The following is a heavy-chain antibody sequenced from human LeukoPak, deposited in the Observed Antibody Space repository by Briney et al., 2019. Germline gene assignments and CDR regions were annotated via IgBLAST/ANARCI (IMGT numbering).Heavy chain of an antibody. CDR2: LYYTGST. D-gene: IGHD6-19*01. J-gene: IGHJ4*02. CDR1: GGSITNYY. V-gene: IGHV4-59*08. Sequence: SETLSLTCTVSGGSITNYYWSWIRQPPGKGLERIGYLYYTGSTNYNPSLKSRVTISVDMSKNQFSLKLRSMTAADTAVYYCARHGPGYSSVFDYWGQGTLVTVSS. CDR3: ARHGPGYSSVFDY.